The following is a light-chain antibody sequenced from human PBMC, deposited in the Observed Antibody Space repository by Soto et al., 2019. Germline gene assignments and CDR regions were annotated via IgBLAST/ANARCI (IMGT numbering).Light chain of an antibody. CDR1: QSVRSF. Sequence: DIVLTQSPATLSLSPGERATLSCRASQSVRSFLAWYQQKPGQAPRLLIYDASNRATGIPARFSGSGSGTDFTLTISSLEPEDFAVYYCQQYGSSQWTFGQGTKVEIK. J-gene: IGKJ1*01. V-gene: IGKV3-11*01. CDR2: DAS. CDR3: QQYGSSQWT.